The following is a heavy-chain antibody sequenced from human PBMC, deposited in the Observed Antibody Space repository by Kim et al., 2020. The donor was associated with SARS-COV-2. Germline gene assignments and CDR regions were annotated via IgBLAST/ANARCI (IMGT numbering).Heavy chain of an antibody. CDR3: ARGGYCSTISCYTVDY. J-gene: IGHJ4*02. V-gene: IGHV1-8*01. Sequence: KITGRVTMTRDTSSNTAYMELGSLRSEDTAVYYCARGGYCSTISCYTVDYWGQGTLVTVSS. D-gene: IGHD2-2*02.